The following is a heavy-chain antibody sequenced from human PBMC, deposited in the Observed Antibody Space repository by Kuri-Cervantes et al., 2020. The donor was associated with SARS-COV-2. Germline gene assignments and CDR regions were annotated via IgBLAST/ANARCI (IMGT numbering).Heavy chain of an antibody. V-gene: IGHV3-48*04. CDR1: GFIFSSHS. J-gene: IGHJ4*01. CDR3: ARVRGGGRAAAGLDY. CDR2: ISSSSSTI. Sequence: GESLKISCAASGFIFSSHSMNWVRQAPGKGLEWVSYISSSSSTIYYADSVKGRFTISRDNAKRSLYLQMNSLRAEDTAVYYCARVRGGGRAAAGLDYWGQGTLVTVSS. D-gene: IGHD6-13*01.